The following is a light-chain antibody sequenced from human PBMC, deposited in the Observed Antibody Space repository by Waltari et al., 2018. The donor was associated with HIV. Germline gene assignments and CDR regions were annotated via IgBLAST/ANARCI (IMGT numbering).Light chain of an antibody. CDR3: MQGTQWPPYT. CDR1: QSLVHGDGNTY. V-gene: IGKV2-30*02. J-gene: IGKJ2*01. CDR2: NIS. Sequence: DIVLTQSPLSLPVTLGEPAAISCTSSQSLVHGDGNTYLHWYPQMQGQSPRRLIYNISNRDSGVPDRFSGSGSGTDFTLKISRVEAEDVGVYYCMQGTQWPPYTFGQGTKLEIK.